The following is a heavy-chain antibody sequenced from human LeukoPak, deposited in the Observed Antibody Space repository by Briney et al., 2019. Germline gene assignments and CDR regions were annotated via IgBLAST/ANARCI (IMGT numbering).Heavy chain of an antibody. CDR1: GYSFTNYW. Sequence: GESLKISCKCSGYSFTNYWIGWVRQLPGKGVEWMGIFFPDDSDTRYSPSFQGQVTISADKSISTAYLHWSSLRSSDTAMYYCARARGTYANDAFDIWGQGTMVTVSP. V-gene: IGHV5-51*01. CDR3: ARARGTYANDAFDI. D-gene: IGHD1-26*01. J-gene: IGHJ3*02. CDR2: FFPDDSDT.